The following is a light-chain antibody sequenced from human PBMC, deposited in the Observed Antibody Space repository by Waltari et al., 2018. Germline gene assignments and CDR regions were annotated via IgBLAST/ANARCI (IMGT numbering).Light chain of an antibody. CDR2: AAS. J-gene: IGKJ1*01. Sequence: DIVFTQSPGTLSLSPGDRATLSCRASQSVSRALAWYQQKPGQAPRLLIYAASTRATGVPDRFSGSGSGTDFSLTISRLDPEDFAVYYCQHYVNLPVTFGQGTKVEI. CDR1: QSVSRA. V-gene: IGKV3-20*01. CDR3: QHYVNLPVT.